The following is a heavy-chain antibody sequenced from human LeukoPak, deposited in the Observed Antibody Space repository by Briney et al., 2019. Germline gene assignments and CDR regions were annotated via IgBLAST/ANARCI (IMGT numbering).Heavy chain of an antibody. Sequence: GRSLRLSCAASGFTFDDYAMHWVRQAPGKGLEWVSGISWNSGSIGYADSVKGRFTISRDNAKNSLYLQMNSLRAEDTAVYYCARGVVRGVRVIGGYWGQGTLVTVSS. J-gene: IGHJ4*02. V-gene: IGHV3-9*01. CDR1: GFTFDDYA. D-gene: IGHD3-10*01. CDR2: ISWNSGSI. CDR3: ARGVVRGVRVIGGY.